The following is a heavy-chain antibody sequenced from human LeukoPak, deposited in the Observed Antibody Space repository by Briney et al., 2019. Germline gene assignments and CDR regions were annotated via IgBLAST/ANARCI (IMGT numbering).Heavy chain of an antibody. CDR2: ISYDGSNK. J-gene: IGHJ4*02. CDR3: ALRLRGSGWYYFDY. CDR1: GFTFSSYA. Sequence: HPGGSLRLSCAASGFTFSSYAMHWVRQAPGKGLEWVAVISYDGSNKYYADSVKGRFTISRDNSKNTLYLQMNSLRAEDTAVYYCALRLRGSGWYYFDYWGQGTLVTVSS. V-gene: IGHV3-30*04. D-gene: IGHD6-19*01.